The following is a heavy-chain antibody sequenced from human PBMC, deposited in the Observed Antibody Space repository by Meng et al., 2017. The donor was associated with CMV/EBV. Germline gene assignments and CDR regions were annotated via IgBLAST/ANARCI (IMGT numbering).Heavy chain of an antibody. CDR2: ISAYNGNT. Sequence: SGYTLSSYGISWVRQAPGQGLEWMGWISAYNGNTNYAQKLQGRVTMTTDTSTSTAYMELRSLRSDDTAVYYCARSPPGAILYYFDYWGQGTLVTVSS. CDR1: GYTLSSYG. D-gene: IGHD3-10*01. V-gene: IGHV1-18*01. CDR3: ARSPPGAILYYFDY. J-gene: IGHJ4*02.